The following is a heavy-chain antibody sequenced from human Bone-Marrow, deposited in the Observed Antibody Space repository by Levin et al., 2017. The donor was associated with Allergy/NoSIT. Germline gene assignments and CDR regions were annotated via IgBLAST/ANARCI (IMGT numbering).Heavy chain of an antibody. Sequence: KGLEWVSLIYSDGSTHYADSVRGRFTISRDNSKNTLFLQMTSLRVDDTAVYYCASNADFGYWGQGTLVTVSS. V-gene: IGHV3-53*01. J-gene: IGHJ4*02. CDR2: IYSDGST. CDR3: ASNADFGY.